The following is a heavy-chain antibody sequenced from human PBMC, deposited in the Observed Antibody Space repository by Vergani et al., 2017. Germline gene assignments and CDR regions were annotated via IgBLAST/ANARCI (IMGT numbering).Heavy chain of an antibody. Sequence: QVQLQQWGPGLLKPSETLSLTCAVYGGSFRGDKWRWIRQPPGKGLEWIGEINHSGSTNYNPSLKSRVTISVDTSKNQFSLKLSSVTAADTAVYYCARAGKDHYYYYYKDVWGKGATVTVSS. CDR3: ARAGKDHYYYYYKDV. V-gene: IGHV4-34*01. J-gene: IGHJ6*03. D-gene: IGHD4-23*01. CDR1: GGSFRGDK. CDR2: INHSGST.